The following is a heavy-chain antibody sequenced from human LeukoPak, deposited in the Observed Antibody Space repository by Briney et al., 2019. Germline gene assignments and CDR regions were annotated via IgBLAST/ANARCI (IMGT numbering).Heavy chain of an antibody. Sequence: SQTLSLTCAISGDSVSSNSAAWNWIRQSPSRGLEWLGRTYYRSKWYNDYAVSVKSRITINPDTSKNQFSLQLNSVTPEDTAVYYCARDSRVAVAPDWRGWFDPWGQGTLVTVSS. J-gene: IGHJ5*02. D-gene: IGHD6-19*01. V-gene: IGHV6-1*01. CDR2: TYYRSKWYN. CDR3: ARDSRVAVAPDWRGWFDP. CDR1: GDSVSSNSAA.